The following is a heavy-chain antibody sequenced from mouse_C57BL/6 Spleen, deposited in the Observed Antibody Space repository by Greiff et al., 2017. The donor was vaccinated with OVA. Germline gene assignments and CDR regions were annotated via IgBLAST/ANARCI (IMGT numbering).Heavy chain of an antibody. V-gene: IGHV14-4*01. D-gene: IGHD1-1*01. Sequence: EVQLQQSGAELVRPGASVKLSCTASGFNIKDDYMHWVKQRPEQGLEWIGWIDPENGDTDYDSKFQGKATITADTSSNTAYLQLSSLPSEDTDVYNRTREGFIATVVARNYAMDYWGQGTSVTVSS. CDR1: GFNIKDDY. J-gene: IGHJ4*01. CDR3: TREGFIATVVARNYAMDY. CDR2: IDPENGDT.